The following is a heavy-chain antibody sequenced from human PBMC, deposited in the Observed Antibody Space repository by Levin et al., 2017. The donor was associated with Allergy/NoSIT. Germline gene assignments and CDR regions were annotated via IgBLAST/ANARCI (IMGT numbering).Heavy chain of an antibody. CDR2: VKSTTDGGTI. Sequence: TGESLKISCAVSGLGSRNAWMNWVRQAPGKGLEWVGRVKSTTDGGTIDYAAPVKGRFTISRDDSKKTVSLQMNNLSVADTGVYYCTLGAEWFDPWGQGTPVTVSS. J-gene: IGHJ5*02. D-gene: IGHD1-26*01. CDR1: GLGSRNAW. CDR3: TLGAEWFDP. V-gene: IGHV3-15*01.